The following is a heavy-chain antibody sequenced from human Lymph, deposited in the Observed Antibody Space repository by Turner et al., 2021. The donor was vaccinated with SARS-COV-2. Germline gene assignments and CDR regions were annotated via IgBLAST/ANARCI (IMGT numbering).Heavy chain of an antibody. Sequence: QVQLVESGGGVDQPCRSLSLSCAASGFPFSSDAMHWVRQIPGKGLEWVEVISYNGSNNYYADSVKGGFTISRDNSKNTLYLQVNSLRDVDTAVFDWATLFTIPYYSDSSCYDMDYWGQGTLVTVSS. CDR3: ATLFTIPYYSDSSCYDMDY. CDR2: ISYNGSNN. D-gene: IGHD3-22*01. J-gene: IGHJ4*02. CDR1: GFPFSSDA. V-gene: IGHV3-30*04.